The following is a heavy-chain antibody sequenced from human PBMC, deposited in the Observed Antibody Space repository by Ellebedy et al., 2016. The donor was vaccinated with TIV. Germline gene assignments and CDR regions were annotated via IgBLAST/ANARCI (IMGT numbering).Heavy chain of an antibody. Sequence: AASVKVSCKASGYTFTSYDINWVRLDTGQGLEWMGWMNPNSGNTGYAQKFQGRVNMTRNTSITTAYMELTSLGSEDTDVYYCARGGHYYDSSGYLSMAFDIWGQGTMVSVSS. CDR1: GYTFTSYD. CDR3: ARGGHYYDSSGYLSMAFDI. D-gene: IGHD3-22*01. V-gene: IGHV1-8*01. J-gene: IGHJ3*02. CDR2: MNPNSGNT.